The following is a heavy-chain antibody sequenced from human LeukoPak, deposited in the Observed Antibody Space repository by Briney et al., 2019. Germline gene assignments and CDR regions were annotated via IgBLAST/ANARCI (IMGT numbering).Heavy chain of an antibody. Sequence: GGSLRLSCAASGFTFSDYNMRWIRQAPGKGLEWVSYISSSSTTIYYADSVKGRFTISRDNAKNSLYLQMHSLRAEDTAVYYCARVLHKRNYDSSVYYGYWGQGTLVTVSS. CDR3: ARVLHKRNYDSSVYYGY. CDR2: ISSSSTTI. D-gene: IGHD3-22*01. V-gene: IGHV3-11*04. J-gene: IGHJ4*02. CDR1: GFTFSDYN.